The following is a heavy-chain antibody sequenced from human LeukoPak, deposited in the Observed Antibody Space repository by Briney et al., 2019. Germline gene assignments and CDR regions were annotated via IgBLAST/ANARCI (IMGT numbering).Heavy chain of an antibody. D-gene: IGHD1-20*01. J-gene: IGHJ4*02. CDR2: ISGSGGST. CDR3: AKVPTNNWHPPVY. CDR1: GFTFSSYA. Sequence: GGSLRPSCAASGFTFSSYAMSWVRQAPGKGLEWVSAISGSGGSTYYADSVKGRFTISRDNSKNTLYLQMNSLRAEDTAVYYCAKVPTNNWHPPVYWGQGTLVTVSS. V-gene: IGHV3-23*01.